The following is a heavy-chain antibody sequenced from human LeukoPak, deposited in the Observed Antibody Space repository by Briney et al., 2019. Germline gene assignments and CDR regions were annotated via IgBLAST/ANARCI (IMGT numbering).Heavy chain of an antibody. V-gene: IGHV4-30-2*01. CDR3: ARIAGASYEDY. CDR2: ISQSGSP. Sequence: SQTLSLTCTVSGGSISSGDYYWSWIRQPPGKGLEWIGYISQSGSPYYNPSLKSRVTMSVDRSKNQFSLKLSSVTAADTAVYYCARIAGASYEDYWGQGTLVTVSS. CDR1: GGSISSGDYY. J-gene: IGHJ4*02. D-gene: IGHD1-26*01.